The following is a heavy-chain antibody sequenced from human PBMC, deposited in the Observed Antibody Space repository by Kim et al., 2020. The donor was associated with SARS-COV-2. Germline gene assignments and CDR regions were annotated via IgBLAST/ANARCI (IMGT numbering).Heavy chain of an antibody. Sequence: SETLSLTCTVSGGSIRGSNYYWGWIRQPPGKGLEWIGSMFYRGTTHYNPSLKSRVTMSVDTSKNQFSLRLSSVTAADTAVYYCARDYDTSGYYYDYWGQGILVTVSS. CDR1: GGSIRGSNYY. D-gene: IGHD3-22*01. CDR2: MFYRGTT. J-gene: IGHJ4*02. CDR3: ARDYDTSGYYYDY. V-gene: IGHV4-39*07.